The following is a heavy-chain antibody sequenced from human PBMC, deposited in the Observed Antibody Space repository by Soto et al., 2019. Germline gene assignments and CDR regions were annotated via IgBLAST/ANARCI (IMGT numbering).Heavy chain of an antibody. CDR3: AKRLFAEYSSPRYPLDY. D-gene: IGHD6-13*01. CDR1: GFNFKNYA. J-gene: IGHJ4*02. Sequence: GGSLRLSCAASGFNFKNYAMHWVRQAPGKGLEWVAVITYDGGNKYYADSLKGRFTISRDNSKNTLFLQMDSLRAEDTAVYYCAKRLFAEYSSPRYPLDYCGQGSLVPGSS. V-gene: IGHV3-30*18. CDR2: ITYDGGNK.